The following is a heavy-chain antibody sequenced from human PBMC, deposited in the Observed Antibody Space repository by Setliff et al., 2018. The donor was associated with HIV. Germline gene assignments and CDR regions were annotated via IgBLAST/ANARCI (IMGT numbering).Heavy chain of an antibody. D-gene: IGHD3-22*01. J-gene: IGHJ5*02. V-gene: IGHV4-39*07. Sequence: PSETLSLTCAVSGGSISSGGYSWGWIRQPPGKGLEWIGTMYYNGSTHYNPSLKSRVTISVDTSKKQLSLKLSSVTAADTAVYYCARELRRFDTSDTAPHNWFDPWGQGTLVTVSS. CDR2: MYYNGST. CDR1: GGSISSGGYS. CDR3: ARELRRFDTSDTAPHNWFDP.